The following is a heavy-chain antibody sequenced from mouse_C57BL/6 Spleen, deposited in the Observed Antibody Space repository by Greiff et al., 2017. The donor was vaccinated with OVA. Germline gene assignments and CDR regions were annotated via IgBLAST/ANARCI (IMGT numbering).Heavy chain of an antibody. CDR1: GYTFTSYW. J-gene: IGHJ1*03. D-gene: IGHD1-1*01. CDR3: ARFYGSSYGWYFDV. V-gene: IGHV1-52*01. Sequence: QVQLKQPGAELVRPGSSVKLSCKASGYTFTSYWMHWVKQRPIQGLEWIGNIDPSDSETHYNQKFKDKATLTVDKSSSTAYMQLSSLTSEDSAVYYCARFYGSSYGWYFDVWGTGTTVTVSS. CDR2: IDPSDSET.